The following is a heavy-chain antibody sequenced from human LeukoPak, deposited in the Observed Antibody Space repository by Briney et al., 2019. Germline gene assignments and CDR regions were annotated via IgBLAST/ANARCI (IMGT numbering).Heavy chain of an antibody. D-gene: IGHD3-22*01. CDR3: ARAYYYDSSGYPEERAFDI. CDR2: ISAYNGNT. CDR1: GYTFTSYG. Sequence: ASVKVSCKASGYTFTSYGISWVRQAPGQGLEWMGWISAYNGNTNYAQKLQGRVTMTTDTSTGTAYMELRSLRSDDTAVYYCARAYYYDSSGYPEERAFDIWGQGTMVTVSS. V-gene: IGHV1-18*01. J-gene: IGHJ3*02.